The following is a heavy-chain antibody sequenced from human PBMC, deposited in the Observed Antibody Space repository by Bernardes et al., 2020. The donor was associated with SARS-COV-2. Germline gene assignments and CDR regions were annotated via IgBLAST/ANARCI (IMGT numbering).Heavy chain of an antibody. CDR3: ARGPSSTYYYGSGSYAPRYYYGMDV. V-gene: IGHV4-4*07. D-gene: IGHD3-10*01. CDR1: GGSISSYY. Sequence: TLSLTCTVSGGSISSYYWSWIRQPAGKGLEWIGRIYTSGSTNYNPSLKSRVTMSVDTSKNQFSLKLSSVTAADTAVYYCARGPSSTYYYGSGSYAPRYYYGMDVWGQGTTVTVSS. CDR2: IYTSGST. J-gene: IGHJ6*02.